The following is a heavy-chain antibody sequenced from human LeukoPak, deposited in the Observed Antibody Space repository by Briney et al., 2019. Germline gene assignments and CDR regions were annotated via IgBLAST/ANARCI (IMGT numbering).Heavy chain of an antibody. CDR3: ARGRGAAAGLVNYYYYMDV. Sequence: SVKVSCKASGGTFSSYAFSWVRQAPGQGLEWMGGIIPIFGTANYAQKFQGRVTITTDESTSTAYMELSSLRSEDTAVYYCARGRGAAAGLVNYYYYMDVWGKGTTVTVSS. D-gene: IGHD6-13*01. CDR1: GGTFSSYA. V-gene: IGHV1-69*05. J-gene: IGHJ6*03. CDR2: IIPIFGTA.